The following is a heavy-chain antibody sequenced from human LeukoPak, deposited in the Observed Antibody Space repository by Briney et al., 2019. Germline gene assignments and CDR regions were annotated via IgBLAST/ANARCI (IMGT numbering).Heavy chain of an antibody. Sequence: PSETLSLTCTVSAGSISSYYWSWIRQRPGKGLEWIGYIYYSGSTYYNPSLKSRVTISVDTSKNQFSLKLSSVTAADTAVYYCASTYQRDAFDIWGQGTMVTVSS. CDR1: AGSISSYY. D-gene: IGHD2-2*01. J-gene: IGHJ3*02. CDR2: IYYSGST. V-gene: IGHV4-59*01. CDR3: ASTYQRDAFDI.